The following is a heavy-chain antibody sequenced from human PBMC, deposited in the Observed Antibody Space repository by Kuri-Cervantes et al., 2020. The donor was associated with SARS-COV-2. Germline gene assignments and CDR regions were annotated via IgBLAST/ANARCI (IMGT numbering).Heavy chain of an antibody. V-gene: IGHV3-30*04. J-gene: IGHJ6*03. CDR1: GFTFSSYA. Sequence: GESLKISCAASGFTFSSYAIHWVRRAPGKGLEWVAAISYDGNNKYFADSVRGRFTVSRDNSKNTLYLEMDGLRPEDTAVYYCARDMTFDEYGDYFYYYMDVWGKGTTVTVSS. D-gene: IGHD3-16*01. CDR3: ARDMTFDEYGDYFYYYMDV. CDR2: ISYDGNNK.